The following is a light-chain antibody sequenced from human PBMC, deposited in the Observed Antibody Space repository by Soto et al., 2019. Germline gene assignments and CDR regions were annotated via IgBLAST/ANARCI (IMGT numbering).Light chain of an antibody. V-gene: IGLV2-8*01. CDR2: EVS. CDR3: SSYAGSNNYV. CDR1: SSDVGGYNY. J-gene: IGLJ1*01. Sequence: QSALTQPPSASGSLGQSVTSSCTGTSSDVGGYNYVSWYQQYPGKAPKLMIYEVSKRPSGVPDRFSGSKSGNTASLTVSGLQAEDEADYYCSSYAGSNNYVFGTGTNLTVL.